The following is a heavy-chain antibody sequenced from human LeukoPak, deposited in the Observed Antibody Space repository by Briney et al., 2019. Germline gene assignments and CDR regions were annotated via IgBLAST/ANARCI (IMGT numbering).Heavy chain of an antibody. Sequence: GGSLRLSCVTSGFTFSGYWMHWVRQGPEKGLELVSRIDNDGHGIIYADFVKGRFTTSRDNVKNTLYLQMNSLRVEDTAVYYCAAGGGWDPSFGVVTHIDAWGKGTTV. CDR3: AAGGGWDPSFGVVTHIDA. CDR1: GFTFSGYW. J-gene: IGHJ6*03. V-gene: IGHV3-74*01. D-gene: IGHD3-3*01. CDR2: IDNDGHGI.